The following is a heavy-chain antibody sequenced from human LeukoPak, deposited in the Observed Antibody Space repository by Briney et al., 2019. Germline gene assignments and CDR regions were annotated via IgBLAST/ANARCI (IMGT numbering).Heavy chain of an antibody. CDR3: AKAACSGGSCYRPGYFDY. V-gene: IGHV3-23*01. D-gene: IGHD2-15*01. CDR2: ISGSGGST. J-gene: IGHJ4*02. Sequence: TGGSLRLSCAASGFTFSSYAMSWVRQAPGKGLEWVSAISGSGGSTYYADSVKGRFTISRDNSKNTLYLQMNSLRAEDTAVYYCAKAACSGGSCYRPGYFDYWGQGTLVTVSS. CDR1: GFTFSSYA.